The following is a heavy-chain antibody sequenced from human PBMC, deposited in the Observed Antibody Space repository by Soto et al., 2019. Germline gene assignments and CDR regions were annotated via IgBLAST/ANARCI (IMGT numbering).Heavy chain of an antibody. CDR2: IYPPDSDT. CDR1: GYTFTEYY. J-gene: IGHJ5*02. D-gene: IGHD3-10*01. Sequence: EVQLVQSGAEVKEPGDSLQIPCWASGYTFTEYYIGWVRQMPGKGLEWLGIIYPPDSDTQYGPSFQGRVTMSLDKSINTADLQWTSLKTSDSAIYACARLGSFGITQNNWFDPWGPGTQVTVSA. V-gene: IGHV5-51*01. CDR3: ARLGSFGITQNNWFDP.